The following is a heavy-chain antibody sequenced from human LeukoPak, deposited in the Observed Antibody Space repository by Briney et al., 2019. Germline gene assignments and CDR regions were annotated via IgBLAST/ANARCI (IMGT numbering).Heavy chain of an antibody. J-gene: IGHJ3*02. CDR3: ARGNRRNDYVWASYRYSGDVFDI. CDR2: VDNSGST. CDR1: GGSISRNS. V-gene: IGHV4-59*01. Sequence: SETLSLTCTVSGGSISRNSWNWIRQSPGEGLEWIGYVDNSGSTNYNPSLTSRVTILLDTSKNQFFLTLTSVTAADTAVYYCARGNRRNDYVWASYRYSGDVFDIWGQGTMVTVSS. D-gene: IGHD3-16*02.